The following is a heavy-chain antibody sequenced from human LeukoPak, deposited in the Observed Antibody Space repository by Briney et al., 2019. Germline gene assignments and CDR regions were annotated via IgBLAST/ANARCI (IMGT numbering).Heavy chain of an antibody. CDR2: IYPRDSDT. CDR1: GYSFTNYW. D-gene: IGHD3-16*02. CDR3: ARELGGTYDYVWGNYRPTNYRPTHDFDY. Sequence: NRGESLKISCKGSGYSFTNYWIGWVRQMPGKGLEWMGIIYPRDSDTRYSPSFQGQVTISADKSISTAYLQWSSLKASDTAMYYCARELGGTYDYVWGNYRPTNYRPTHDFDYWGQGTLVSVSS. V-gene: IGHV5-51*01. J-gene: IGHJ4*02.